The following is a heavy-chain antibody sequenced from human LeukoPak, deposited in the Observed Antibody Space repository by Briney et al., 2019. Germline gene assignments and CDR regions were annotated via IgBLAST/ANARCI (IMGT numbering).Heavy chain of an antibody. D-gene: IGHD3-22*01. CDR2: IHTSGST. V-gene: IGHV4-4*07. CDR1: GGSISSYY. CDR3: ARAGRRHYDSSGSYYYYYYMDV. J-gene: IGHJ6*03. Sequence: PSETLSLTCTVSGGSISSYYWSWIRQPAGKELQWIGRIHTSGSTNYNPSLKSRATISVDTSKNQFSLNLSSVTATDTAVYYCARAGRRHYDSSGSYYYYYYMDVWGKGTTVTVSS.